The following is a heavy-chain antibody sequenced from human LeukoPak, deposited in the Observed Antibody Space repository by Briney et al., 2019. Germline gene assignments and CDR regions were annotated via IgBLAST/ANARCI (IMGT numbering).Heavy chain of an antibody. J-gene: IGHJ4*02. D-gene: IGHD3-10*01. V-gene: IGHV1-69*05. Sequence: ASVKVSCKASGGTFSSYAISWVRQAPGQGLEWMGGIIPIFGTANYAQKFQGRVTITTDESTSTAYMELSSLRSEDTAVYYCAREGVAGLNYFDYWGQGTLVIVSS. CDR2: IIPIFGTA. CDR3: AREGVAGLNYFDY. CDR1: GGTFSSYA.